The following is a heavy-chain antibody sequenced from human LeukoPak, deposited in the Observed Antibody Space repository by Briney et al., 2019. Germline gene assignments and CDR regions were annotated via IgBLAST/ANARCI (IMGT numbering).Heavy chain of an antibody. CDR1: GFTFSDYY. V-gene: IGHV3-11*04. Sequence: GGSLRLSCAASGFTFSDYYMTWIRQAPGKGLEWISYISSSGTTIYYADSVKGRFTISRDNAKNSLYLQMNSLRAEDTAVYYCARIGFGEPNLDYWGQGTLVTVSS. D-gene: IGHD3-10*01. CDR2: ISSSGTTI. CDR3: ARIGFGEPNLDY. J-gene: IGHJ4*02.